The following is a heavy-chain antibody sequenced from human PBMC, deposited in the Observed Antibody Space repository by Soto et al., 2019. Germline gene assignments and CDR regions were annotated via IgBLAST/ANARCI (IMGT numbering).Heavy chain of an antibody. CDR3: ARGGYYYGSSGYDY. V-gene: IGHV1-18*01. CDR2: ISAYNGNT. D-gene: IGHD3-22*01. CDR1: GVTFSSYA. Sequence: ASVKVSCKASGVTFSSYAISWVRQAPGQGLEWMGWISAYNGNTNYAQKLQGRVTMTTDTSTSTAYMELRSLRSDDTAVYYCARGGYYYGSSGYDYWGQGTLVTVSS. J-gene: IGHJ4*02.